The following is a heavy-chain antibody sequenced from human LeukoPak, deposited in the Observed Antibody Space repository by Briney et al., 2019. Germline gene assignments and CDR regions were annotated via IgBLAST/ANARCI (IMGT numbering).Heavy chain of an antibody. V-gene: IGHV3-30-3*01. Sequence: GRSLRLSCAASGFTFSSYAMHWVRQAPGKGLEWVAVISYDGSNKYYADSAKGRFTISRDNSKNTLYLQMNSLRAEDTAVYYCAHFHLDYWGQGTLVTVSS. CDR2: ISYDGSNK. D-gene: IGHD3-3*02. CDR3: AHFHLDY. CDR1: GFTFSSYA. J-gene: IGHJ4*02.